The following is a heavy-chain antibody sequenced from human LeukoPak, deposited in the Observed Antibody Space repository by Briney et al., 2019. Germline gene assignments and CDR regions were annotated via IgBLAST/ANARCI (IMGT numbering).Heavy chain of an antibody. V-gene: IGHV4-59*01. D-gene: IGHD3-10*01. J-gene: IGHJ3*02. Sequence: SETLSLTCNVSGASISNYYWSWIRQPPGKGLEWIGYIYYSVSTNYNPSLKSRVTISIDTSKNQFSLELSSVTAADTAVYYCARDLPRSGRDAFDIWGQGTMVTVSS. CDR3: ARDLPRSGRDAFDI. CDR1: GASISNYY. CDR2: IYYSVST.